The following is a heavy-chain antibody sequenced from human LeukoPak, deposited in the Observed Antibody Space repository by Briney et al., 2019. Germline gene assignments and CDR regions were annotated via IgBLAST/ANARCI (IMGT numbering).Heavy chain of an antibody. CDR2: INPNSGGT. D-gene: IGHD5-18*01. CDR1: GYTFIDNY. CDR3: ARAIYTARFDY. V-gene: IGHV1-2*02. J-gene: IGHJ4*02. Sequence: ASVKVSCKASGYTFIDNYMHWVRQAPGQGLEWMGWINPNSGGTNYAQKFQGRVTMTRDTSISTAYMELSRLRSDDTAVYYCARAIYTARFDYWGQGTLVTVSS.